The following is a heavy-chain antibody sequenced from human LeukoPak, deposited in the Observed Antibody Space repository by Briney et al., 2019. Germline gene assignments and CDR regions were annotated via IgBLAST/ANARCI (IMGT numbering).Heavy chain of an antibody. CDR3: AGFGYYPY. CDR1: GFIFSSYA. Sequence: GGSLRLSCAASGFIFSSYAMSWVRQAPGKGLEWVSTISGSGGSTYYADSVKGRFTISRDSAKNSLYLEMNSLRVDDTAVYYCAGFGYYPYWGQGTPVTVSS. D-gene: IGHD3-22*01. J-gene: IGHJ4*02. CDR2: ISGSGGST. V-gene: IGHV3-23*01.